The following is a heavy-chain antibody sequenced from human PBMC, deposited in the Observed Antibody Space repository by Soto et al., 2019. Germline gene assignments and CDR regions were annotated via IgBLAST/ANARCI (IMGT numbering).Heavy chain of an antibody. V-gene: IGHV3-21*01. CDR3: ARDQDIVVVVAAPAYYYYGMDV. CDR2: ISSSSSYI. Sequence: GGSLRLSCAASGFTFSSYSMNWVRQAPGKGLEWVSSISSSSSYIYYADSVKGRFTISRDNAKNSLYLQMNSLRAEDTAVYYCARDQDIVVVVAAPAYYYYGMDVWGQGTTVTVSS. J-gene: IGHJ6*02. D-gene: IGHD2-15*01. CDR1: GFTFSSYS.